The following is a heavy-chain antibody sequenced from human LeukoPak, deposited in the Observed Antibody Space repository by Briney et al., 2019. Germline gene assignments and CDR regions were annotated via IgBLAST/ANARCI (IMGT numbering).Heavy chain of an antibody. CDR3: ARDFGYGRLTDYGMDV. V-gene: IGHV4-4*07. Sequence: PSETLSLTWTVAGGSISRYYWSWIRQPAGKGLEWIGRIYTSGSTNYNPSLRSRVTMSVDTSKNQFFLKRSSVTAAATVVYYGARDFGYGRLTDYGMDVWGQGTTVTVSS. D-gene: IGHD5-12*01. J-gene: IGHJ6*02. CDR2: IYTSGST. CDR1: GGSISRYY.